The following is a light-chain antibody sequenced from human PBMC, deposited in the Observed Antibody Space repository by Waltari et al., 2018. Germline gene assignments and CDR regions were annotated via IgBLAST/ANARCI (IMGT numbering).Light chain of an antibody. J-gene: IGKJ2*01. CDR3: QQSYSTPYT. CDR1: QSISSS. V-gene: IGKV1-39*01. Sequence: DIKMTQSPSSLSASVGDRVTITCRASQSISSSLKWYQQKPGKAPKLLIYAASSLQSGVPSRFSGSGSGTDFTLTISNLQPEDFATYYCQQSYSTPYTFGQGTKLEIK. CDR2: AAS.